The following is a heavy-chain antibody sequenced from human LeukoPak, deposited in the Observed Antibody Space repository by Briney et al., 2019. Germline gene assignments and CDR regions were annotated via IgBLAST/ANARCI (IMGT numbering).Heavy chain of an antibody. Sequence: PGGSLRLSCAASGFTFSTCGMHWVRQAPGKGLEWVGRIKTKTDGGTIDYAAPVKGRFTISRDDSENTVYLQMSSLKTEDTAVYYCTTDFWSDYVYFDYWGQGTLVTVSS. V-gene: IGHV3-15*01. CDR1: GFTFSTCG. D-gene: IGHD3-3*01. CDR3: TTDFWSDYVYFDY. CDR2: IKTKTDGGTI. J-gene: IGHJ4*02.